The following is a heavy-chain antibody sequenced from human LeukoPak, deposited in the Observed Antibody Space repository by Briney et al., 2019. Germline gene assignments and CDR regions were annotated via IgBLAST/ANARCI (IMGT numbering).Heavy chain of an antibody. Sequence: SQTLSLTCTVSGGSISSGGYYWSWIRQPPGKGLEWIGYIYHSGSTYYNPSLKSRVTISVDRSKNQFSLKLSSVTAADTAVYYCARRRITIFGVVIGYFDYWGQGTLVTVSS. CDR3: ARRRITIFGVVIGYFDY. J-gene: IGHJ4*02. CDR2: IYHSGST. D-gene: IGHD3-3*01. CDR1: GGSISSGGYY. V-gene: IGHV4-30-2*01.